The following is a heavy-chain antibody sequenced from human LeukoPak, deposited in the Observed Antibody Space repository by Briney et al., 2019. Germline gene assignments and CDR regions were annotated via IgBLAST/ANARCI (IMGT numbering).Heavy chain of an antibody. CDR1: GGSISSGGYY. Sequence: SQTLSLTCTVSGGSISSGGYYWSWIRQHPGKGLEWIGYIYYSGSTYYNPSLKSRVTISVDTSKNQFSLKLSSVTAADTAVYYCAISPPGIRWLQFYFDYWGQGTLVTVSS. D-gene: IGHD5-24*01. CDR3: AISPPGIRWLQFYFDY. V-gene: IGHV4-31*03. J-gene: IGHJ4*02. CDR2: IYYSGST.